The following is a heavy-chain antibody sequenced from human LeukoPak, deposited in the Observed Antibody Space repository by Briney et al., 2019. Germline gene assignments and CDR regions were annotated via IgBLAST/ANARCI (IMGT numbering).Heavy chain of an antibody. Sequence: SETLSLTCTVSGGSIRSTDYYWGWVRQPPGKGLEWIGSIYYSGSTYYNPPLKSRVTISVDTSKNQFSLKLSSVTAADTAVYYCTRTLYDILTASYFGSSQLFDTWGKGTLVTASS. V-gene: IGHV4-39*01. CDR1: GGSIRSTDYY. CDR3: TRTLYDILTASYFGSSQLFDT. CDR2: IYYSGST. J-gene: IGHJ4*02. D-gene: IGHD3-9*01.